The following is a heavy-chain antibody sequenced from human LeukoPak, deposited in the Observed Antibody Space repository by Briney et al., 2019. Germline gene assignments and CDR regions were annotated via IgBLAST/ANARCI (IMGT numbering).Heavy chain of an antibody. CDR1: GFTFSSYG. V-gene: IGHV3-30*03. Sequence: PGGSLRLSCAASGFTFSSYGMHWVRQAPGKGLEWVAVISYDGSNKYYADSVKGRFTISRDNAKNSLYLQMNSLRAEDTAVYYCARESPDYGDYSNWGQGTLVTVSS. CDR2: ISYDGSNK. J-gene: IGHJ4*02. D-gene: IGHD4-17*01. CDR3: ARESPDYGDYSN.